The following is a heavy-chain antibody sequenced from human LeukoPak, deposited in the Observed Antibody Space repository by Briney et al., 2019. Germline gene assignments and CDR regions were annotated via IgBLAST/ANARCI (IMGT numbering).Heavy chain of an antibody. CDR3: ARSSLAYSNSWYTPNYFCYGMYA. J-gene: IGHJ6*02. D-gene: IGHD6-13*01. CDR1: GGSISSSY. CDR2: IYYRGST. Sequence: PSETLSLTCTVSGGSISSSYWSWIRQHPGKGLEWIGYIYYRGSTNYNPSHKSRVTISVDTSKNQFSLKLSSVTAADTAVYYCARSSLAYSNSWYTPNYFCYGMYAWGQGTTVIVSS. V-gene: IGHV4-59*08.